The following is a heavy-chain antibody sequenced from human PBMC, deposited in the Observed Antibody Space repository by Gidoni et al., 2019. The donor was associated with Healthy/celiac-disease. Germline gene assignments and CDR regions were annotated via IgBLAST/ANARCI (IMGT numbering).Heavy chain of an antibody. CDR2: ISYDGSNK. V-gene: IGHV3-30*18. Sequence: VPLVASGGGVVHTGRSLRLSSAASGFTFISYGMHWVRQAPGKGLEWLAGISYDGSNKYYADSVKGRFTITRDKSKNTLYLQMNSLRAEDTAVYYCAKDNQYQLLYYYYGMDVWGKGTTVTVSS. D-gene: IGHD2-2*01. CDR1: GFTFISYG. CDR3: AKDNQYQLLYYYYGMDV. J-gene: IGHJ6*04.